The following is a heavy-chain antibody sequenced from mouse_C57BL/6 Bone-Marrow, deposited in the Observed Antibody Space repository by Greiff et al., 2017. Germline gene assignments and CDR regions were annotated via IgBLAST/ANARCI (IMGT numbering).Heavy chain of an antibody. CDR1: GYAFSSYW. Sequence: QVQLQQSGAELVKPGASVKISCKASGYAFSSYWMNWVKQRPGKGLEWIGQIYPGDGDTNYNGKFKGKATLTADKSSSTAYMQLSSLTSEDSAVYFCARSPGSSLAWFAYWGQGTLVTGSA. V-gene: IGHV1-80*01. D-gene: IGHD1-1*01. CDR3: ARSPGSSLAWFAY. J-gene: IGHJ3*01. CDR2: IYPGDGDT.